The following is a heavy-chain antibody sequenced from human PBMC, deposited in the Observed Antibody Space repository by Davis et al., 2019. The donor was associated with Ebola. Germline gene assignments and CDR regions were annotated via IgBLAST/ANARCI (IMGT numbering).Heavy chain of an antibody. Sequence: GGSLRLSCAASGFTFSSYTLHWVRQAPGKGLEWVAVMSYDGDNNYHADSVQGRFTISRDNSKNTLYLQMNSLRAEDTAVYYCARGAYGDYIVKAFDIWGQGTMVTVSS. CDR3: ARGAYGDYIVKAFDI. J-gene: IGHJ3*02. CDR1: GFTFSSYT. CDR2: MSYDGDNN. V-gene: IGHV3-30*04. D-gene: IGHD4-17*01.